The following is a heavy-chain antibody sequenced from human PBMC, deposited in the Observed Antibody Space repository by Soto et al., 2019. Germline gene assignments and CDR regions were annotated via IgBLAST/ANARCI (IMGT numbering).Heavy chain of an antibody. J-gene: IGHJ6*03. CDR3: AKASRRGRAVAVTPDYMDV. CDR2: ISGSGGST. Sequence: GGSLRLSCAASGFTFSSYAMSWVRQAPGKGLEWVSAISGSGGSTYYADSVKGRFTISRDNSKNTLYLQMNSLRAEDTAVYYCAKASRRGRAVAVTPDYMDVWGKGTTVTVSS. CDR1: GFTFSSYA. D-gene: IGHD6-19*01. V-gene: IGHV3-23*01.